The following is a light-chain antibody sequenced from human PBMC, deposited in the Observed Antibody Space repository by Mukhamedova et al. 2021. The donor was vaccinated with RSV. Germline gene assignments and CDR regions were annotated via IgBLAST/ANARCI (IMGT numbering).Light chain of an antibody. Sequence: WYQRRVHGKAPNILISGAFILQSGAPSRFSGSGYGTDFTLTISSLQPEDFATNYCQQIYSAPRTFGHGTKVEMK. CDR2: GAF. V-gene: IGKV1-39*01. J-gene: IGKJ1*01. CDR3: QQIYSAPRT.